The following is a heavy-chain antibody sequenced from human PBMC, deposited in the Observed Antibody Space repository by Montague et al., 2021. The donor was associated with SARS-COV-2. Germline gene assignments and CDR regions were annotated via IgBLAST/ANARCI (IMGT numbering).Heavy chain of an antibody. CDR1: GDSMRSSY. D-gene: IGHD3-3*01. CDR2: IDQGGAT. J-gene: IGHJ6*02. Sequence: SETLSLTCTVSGDSMRSSYWNWIRQAPGKGLEWIGEIDQGGATNYSPAFRSRLTLSVDTSKNQFSLKLNSVTAADTAVYFCARGQRQSFSVFGVLAGGPELKHYGLDVWGLGTTVTVS. CDR3: ARGQRQSFSVFGVLAGGPELKHYGLDV. V-gene: IGHV4-34*01.